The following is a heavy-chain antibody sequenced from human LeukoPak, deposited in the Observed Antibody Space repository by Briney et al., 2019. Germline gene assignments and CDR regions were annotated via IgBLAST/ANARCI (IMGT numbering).Heavy chain of an antibody. D-gene: IGHD3-16*02. CDR1: GYTSTSYY. CDR3: ARDALRLGELSLSFDY. Sequence: GASVKVSCKASGYTSTSYYMHWVRLAPGQGFEWMGTINPSGGSTRYAQKFQGRVTMTRDMSTSTVYMELSSLRSEDTAVYYCARDALRLGELSLSFDYWGQGTLVTVSS. CDR2: INPSGGST. J-gene: IGHJ4*02. V-gene: IGHV1-46*01.